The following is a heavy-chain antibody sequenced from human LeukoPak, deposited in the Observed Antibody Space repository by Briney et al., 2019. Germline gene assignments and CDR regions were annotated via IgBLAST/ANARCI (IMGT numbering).Heavy chain of an antibody. CDR2: INTNTGGT. V-gene: IGHV1-2*02. J-gene: IGHJ3*02. CDR1: GYRFTDYW. CDR3: ARGGSFHEFDI. Sequence: ASVKVSCKASGYRFTDYWMQWVRQAPGQGLEWMGWINTNTGGTVYAQKFQGRVTMTRDTSLTTSYMDLSRLTSDDTAVYYCARGGSFHEFDIWGQGTMVIVSS. D-gene: IGHD3-10*01.